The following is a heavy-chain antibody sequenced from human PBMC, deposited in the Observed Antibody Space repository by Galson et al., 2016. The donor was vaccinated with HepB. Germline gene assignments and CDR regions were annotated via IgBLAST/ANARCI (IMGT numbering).Heavy chain of an antibody. D-gene: IGHD2-15*01. CDR2: ITWNSGDI. Sequence: SLRLSCAASGFTFDDYAMHWVRQAPGKGLEWVSGITWNSGDIGYADSVKGRFTISRDNAKNSLYLQMNSLRTEDTALYYCTRGPNRYCSAETCSQGYWGQGTLVTVSS. V-gene: IGHV3-9*01. J-gene: IGHJ4*02. CDR1: GFTFDDYA. CDR3: TRGPNRYCSAETCSQGY.